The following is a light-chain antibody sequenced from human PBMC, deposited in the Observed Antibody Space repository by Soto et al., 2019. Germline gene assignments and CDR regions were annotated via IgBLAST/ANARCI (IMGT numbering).Light chain of an antibody. J-gene: IGLJ1*01. Sequence: QSALTQPASVSGSPGQSVTISCTGTSSDVGDNNYVSWYQRHPGKAPKLMIYDVTNRPSGVSNRCSGSQYGNTLSLTVSGVQAEAEYDYYCCANAGAHRVFGTGTKLTVL. CDR1: SSDVGDNNY. CDR3: CANAGAHRV. V-gene: IGLV2-14*01. CDR2: DVT.